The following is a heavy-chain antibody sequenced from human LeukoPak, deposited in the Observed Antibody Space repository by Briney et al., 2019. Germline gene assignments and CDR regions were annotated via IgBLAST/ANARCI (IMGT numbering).Heavy chain of an antibody. CDR3: ARELVRGGWFDP. D-gene: IGHD3-10*01. J-gene: IGHJ5*02. Sequence: MASETLSLTCTVSGGSISSYYWSWIRQPPGKGLEFIGYIYYSGSTNYNPSLKSRVTISVDTSKRQLSLKLSSVTAADTAVYYCARELVRGGWFDPWGQGTLVTVSS. V-gene: IGHV4-59*01. CDR1: GGSISSYY. CDR2: IYYSGST.